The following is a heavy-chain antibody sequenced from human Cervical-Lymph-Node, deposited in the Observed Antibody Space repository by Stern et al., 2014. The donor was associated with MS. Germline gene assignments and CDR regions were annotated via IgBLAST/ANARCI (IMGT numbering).Heavy chain of an antibody. D-gene: IGHD6-25*01. CDR2: IDEDGSFT. J-gene: IGHJ5*02. CDR3: GRDLSGRYDH. V-gene: IGHV3-74*03. Sequence: EVHLVESGGGLVQPGGSLRLSCADSGLTFDRYWMHWVRQVPGKGLVWVSRIDEDGSFTSYADFAKGRFTISRDNAKNTLYLQMNSLRADDTAIYYCGRDLSGRYDHWGQGTLVTVSS. CDR1: GLTFDRYW.